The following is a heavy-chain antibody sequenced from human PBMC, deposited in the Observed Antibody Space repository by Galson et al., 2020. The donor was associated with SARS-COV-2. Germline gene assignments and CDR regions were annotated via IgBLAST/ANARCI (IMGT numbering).Heavy chain of an antibody. CDR2: FDPEDGET. D-gene: IGHD3-3*01. CDR3: ATFNFSYDFWSGYYFGYYFDY. V-gene: IGHV1-24*01. J-gene: IGHJ4*02. Sequence: ASVTVSCKVSGYTLTELSMHWVRQAPGKGLEWMGGFDPEDGETIYAQKFQGRVTMTEDTSTDTAYMELSSLRSEDTAVYYCATFNFSYDFWSGYYFGYYFDYWGQGTLVTVSS. CDR1: GYTLTELS.